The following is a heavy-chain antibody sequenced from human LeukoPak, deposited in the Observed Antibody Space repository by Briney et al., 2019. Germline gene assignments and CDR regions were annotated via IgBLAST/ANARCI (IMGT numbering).Heavy chain of an antibody. Sequence: SETLSFTCTVSGGSISSYYWSWIRQPAGKGLEWIGRIYTSGSTNYNPSLKSRVTMSVDTSKNQFSLKLSSVTAADTAVYHCARRENWEYYFDYWGQGTLVTVSS. V-gene: IGHV4-4*07. CDR3: ARRENWEYYFDY. CDR1: GGSISSYY. J-gene: IGHJ4*02. D-gene: IGHD7-27*01. CDR2: IYTSGST.